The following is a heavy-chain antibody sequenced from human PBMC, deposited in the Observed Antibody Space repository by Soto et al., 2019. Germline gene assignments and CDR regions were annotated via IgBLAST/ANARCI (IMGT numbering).Heavy chain of an antibody. CDR1: GYTFTYRY. V-gene: IGHV1-45*02. Sequence: SVKVSCKASGYTFTYRYLHWVRQAPGQALEWMGWITPFNGNTNYAQKFQDRVTITRDRSMSTAYMELSSLRSEDTAMYYCAMGRSDKIGSLFDPWGQGTLVTVSS. J-gene: IGHJ5*02. D-gene: IGHD1-26*01. CDR3: AMGRSDKIGSLFDP. CDR2: ITPFNGNT.